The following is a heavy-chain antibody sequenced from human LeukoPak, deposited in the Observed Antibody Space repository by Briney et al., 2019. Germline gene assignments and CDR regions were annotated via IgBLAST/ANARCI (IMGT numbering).Heavy chain of an antibody. J-gene: IGHJ4*02. Sequence: ASVTVSCTASGYTFTDYYIHWVRPAPGQGLEWMGWINPNSGGTNYSQKFQVWVTMTRDTSISSAYMELSRLRSDDTAVYYCARGTGTKGRLIYYFDYWGQGTLVTVSS. D-gene: IGHD1-1*01. CDR2: INPNSGGT. CDR1: GYTFTDYY. V-gene: IGHV1-2*04. CDR3: ARGTGTKGRLIYYFDY.